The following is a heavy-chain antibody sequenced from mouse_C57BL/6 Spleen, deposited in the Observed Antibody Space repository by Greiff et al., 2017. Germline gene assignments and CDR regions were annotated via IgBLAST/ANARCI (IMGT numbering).Heavy chain of an antibody. D-gene: IGHD2-14*01. Sequence: DVQLVESGGGLVKPGGSLKLSCAASGFTFSSYTMSWVRQTPEKRLEWVATISGGGGNTYYPDSVKGRFTISRDNAKNTLYLQMSSLRSEDTALYYCARGVLFDYWGQGTTLTVSS. CDR3: ARGVLFDY. CDR2: ISGGGGNT. V-gene: IGHV5-9*01. J-gene: IGHJ2*01. CDR1: GFTFSSYT.